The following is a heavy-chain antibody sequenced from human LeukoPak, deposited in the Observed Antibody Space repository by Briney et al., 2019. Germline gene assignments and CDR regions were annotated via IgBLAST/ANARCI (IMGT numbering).Heavy chain of an antibody. CDR3: AVPAAIDYYYYYYMDV. CDR2: VIPIFGTA. Sequence: ASVKVSCKASGGTFSSYAISWVRQAPGQGLEWMGGVIPIFGTANYAQKFQGRVTITTDESTSTAYMELSSLRSEDTAVYYCAVPAAIDYYYYYYMDVWGKGTTVTVSS. CDR1: GGTFSSYA. D-gene: IGHD2-2*01. V-gene: IGHV1-69*05. J-gene: IGHJ6*03.